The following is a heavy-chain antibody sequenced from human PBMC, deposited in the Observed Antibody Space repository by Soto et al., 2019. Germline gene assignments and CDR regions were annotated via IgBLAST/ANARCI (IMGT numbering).Heavy chain of an antibody. CDR3: AKDRGLRSTPNWFDP. CDR1: GVTLSDHY. V-gene: IGHV3-72*01. D-gene: IGHD3-10*02. CDR2: SRDKAQGYST. J-gene: IGHJ5*02. Sequence: GGSLRLSCAGSGVTLSDHYIDWVRQAPGKGLEWVGRSRDKAQGYSTAYAASVKGRFTTSRDESKNSVYLQMNSLKTEDTAVYYCAKDRGLRSTPNWFDPWGQGTLVTVSS.